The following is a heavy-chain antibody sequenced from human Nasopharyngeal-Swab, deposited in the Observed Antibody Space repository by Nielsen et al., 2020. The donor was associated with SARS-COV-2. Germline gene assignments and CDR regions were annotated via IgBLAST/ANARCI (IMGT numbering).Heavy chain of an antibody. CDR1: GFTFSRYC. CDR3: VRGGLGTGLEN. V-gene: IGHV3-74*01. Sequence: GESLKISCAASGFTFSRYCMHCVRLPPGKGLEWVSQIDVDGRRTTYADSVKGRFTISRDNAKNTLYLQMNSLRAEDTAVYYCVRGGLGTGLENWGQGTLVTVSS. CDR2: IDVDGRRT. D-gene: IGHD1-14*01. J-gene: IGHJ4*02.